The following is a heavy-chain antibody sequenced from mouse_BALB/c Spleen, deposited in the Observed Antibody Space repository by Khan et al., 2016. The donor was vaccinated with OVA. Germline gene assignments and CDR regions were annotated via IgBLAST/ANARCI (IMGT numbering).Heavy chain of an antibody. CDR2: IYPGTGST. J-gene: IGHJ3*01. D-gene: IGHD2-1*01. Sequence: QVQLQQSGGDLVRPGASVKLSCKTSGYIFTSYWIHWVKQRSGQGLDWIARIYPGTGSTYYNEKFKGKATLTADNSSSTAYMQLSSLKSEDSAVYLCARGSGHGNYFAYWGQGTLVTVSA. V-gene: IGHV1-76*01. CDR3: ARGSGHGNYFAY. CDR1: GYIFTSYW.